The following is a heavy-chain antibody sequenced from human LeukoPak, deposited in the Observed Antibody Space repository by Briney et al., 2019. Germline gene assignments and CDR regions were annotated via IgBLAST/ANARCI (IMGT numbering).Heavy chain of an antibody. CDR3: ARGSGDSSGYPKPVYYFDY. D-gene: IGHD3-22*01. CDR2: ISAYNGNT. CDR1: GGTFSSYA. J-gene: IGHJ4*02. Sequence: GSSVKVSCKASGGTFSSYAISWVRQAPGQGLEWMGWISAYNGNTNYAQKLQGRVTMTTDTSTSTAYMELRSLRSDDTAVYYCARGSGDSSGYPKPVYYFDYWGQGTLVTVSS. V-gene: IGHV1-18*01.